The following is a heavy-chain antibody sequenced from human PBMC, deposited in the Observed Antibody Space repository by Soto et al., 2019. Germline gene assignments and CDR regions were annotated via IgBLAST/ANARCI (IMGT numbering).Heavy chain of an antibody. CDR3: ARIPVDSTMVSGLDS. Sequence: SETLSLTCSVSGGSVRTGSYFWNWIRQPPGKGLEWIGYIHFSGSTNYNPSLKRRATTSLDTSKNQFSLKLSSVTAADTAVYYSARIPVDSTMVSGLDSWGQVTLFPVSS. J-gene: IGHJ5*01. D-gene: IGHD5-18*01. CDR2: IHFSGST. V-gene: IGHV4-61*01. CDR1: GGSVRTGSYF.